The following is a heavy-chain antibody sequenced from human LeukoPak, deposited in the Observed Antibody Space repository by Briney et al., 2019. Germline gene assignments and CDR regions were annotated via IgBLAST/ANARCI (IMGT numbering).Heavy chain of an antibody. D-gene: IGHD2-21*01. CDR2: IYYDGAT. J-gene: IGHJ4*02. Sequence: SETLSLTCTVSGGSISSSSYYWGWIRQPPGKGLEWSGSIYYDGATQYNPSLETRVTISVDTSKNQFSLKLSSVTAADTDIYYCARELRHCGGDCSGAYWGPGNLVTVSS. V-gene: IGHV4-39*02. CDR3: ARELRHCGGDCSGAY. CDR1: GGSISSSSYY.